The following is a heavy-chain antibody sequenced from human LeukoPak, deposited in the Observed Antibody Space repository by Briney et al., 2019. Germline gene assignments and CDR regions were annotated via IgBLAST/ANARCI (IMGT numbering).Heavy chain of an antibody. V-gene: IGHV4-59*08. CDR2: IFDSGST. J-gene: IGHJ5*02. CDR1: GGSIRSYY. Sequence: SETLSLTCTVSGGSIRSYYWSWIRQPPGKGLEWIGYIFDSGSTNYNTSLKSRVTISVDTSKSQFSLRLSSVTAADTAVYYCARHRSAASWFAPWGQGTLVTVSS. D-gene: IGHD6-19*01. CDR3: ARHRSAASWFAP.